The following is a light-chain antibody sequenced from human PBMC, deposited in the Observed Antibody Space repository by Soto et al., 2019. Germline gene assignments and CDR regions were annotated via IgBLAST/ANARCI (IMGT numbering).Light chain of an antibody. J-gene: IGLJ2*01. CDR3: SSYAVSSTVVV. CDR2: EGS. V-gene: IGLV2-23*03. Sequence: QSALTQPASVSGSPGQSITISCTGTSSDVGSYNLVSWYQQHPGKAPKLMIYEGSKRPSGVSNRFSGSKSGNTASLTISGLQAEDEADYYCSSYAVSSTVVVLGGGTKLTVL. CDR1: SSDVGSYNL.